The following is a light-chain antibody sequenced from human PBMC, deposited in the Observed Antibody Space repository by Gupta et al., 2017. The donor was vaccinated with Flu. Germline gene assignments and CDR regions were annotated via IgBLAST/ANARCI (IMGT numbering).Light chain of an antibody. J-gene: IGKJ1*01. CDR2: KAS. V-gene: IGKV1-5*03. CDR1: QSIDYW. Sequence: PATLSASVGDRVTITCRASQSIDYWLAWYQQKLGRAPKLLIYKASTLQSGVPSRFSGSGSGTEFTLTIKSLQPDDFATYYCQHYNIFPRTFGQGTKVEVK. CDR3: QHYNIFPRT.